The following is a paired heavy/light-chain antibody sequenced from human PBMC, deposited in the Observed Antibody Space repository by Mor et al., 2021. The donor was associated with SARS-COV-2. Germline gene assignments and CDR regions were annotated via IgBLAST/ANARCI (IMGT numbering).Light chain of an antibody. CDR1: TIETKS. J-gene: IGLJ1*01. CDR2: DDD. Sequence: SYVLTQPPSVSVAPGQTASITCGGNTIETKSVHWYQQRPGQAPVVVVYDDDDRPSGILERFSGSKSGNTATLTISRVEAGDEADYYCQLWDNSIDYFVFGPGTKVTVL. V-gene: IGLV3-21*02. CDR3: QLWDNSIDYFV.
Heavy chain of an antibody. D-gene: IGHD1-1*01. CDR3: ARHLGTPWGSYYFDY. Sequence: QVQLQESGPGLVKPSETLSLTCTVSDGSISNYYWSWIRQPPGKGLEWIGYIYASGSTNYNPSLKSRVTISVDKSKNQFSLKLTAVTAADTAVYYCARHLGTPWGSYYFDYWGQGTLVTVSS. CDR2: IYASGST. J-gene: IGHJ4*02. CDR1: DGSISNYY. V-gene: IGHV4-4*09.